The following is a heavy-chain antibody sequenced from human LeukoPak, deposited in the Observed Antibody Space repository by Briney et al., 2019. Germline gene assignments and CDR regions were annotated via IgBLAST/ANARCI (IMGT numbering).Heavy chain of an antibody. J-gene: IGHJ4*02. CDR3: AKDIRSSGWSKYSDY. D-gene: IGHD6-19*01. V-gene: IGHV3-23*01. CDR1: GFTFSSYA. CDR2: ISGSGGST. Sequence: GGSLRLSCAASGFTFSSYAMSWVRQAPGKGLEWVSTISGSGGSTYYADSVEGRFTISRDNSKNTLYLQMNGLRAEDTAVYYCAKDIRSSGWSKYSDYWGQGTLVTVSS.